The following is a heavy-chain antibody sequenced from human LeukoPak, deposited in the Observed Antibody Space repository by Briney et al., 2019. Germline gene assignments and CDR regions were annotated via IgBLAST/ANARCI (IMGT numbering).Heavy chain of an antibody. Sequence: GGALRLSCAASEFTFIRYWMHWVRQAPGKGLGWVSRINSDGSSTTYADSVKGRFTISRDNAKNTLYLQMNSLRAEDTAVYYCASLFLCYGCSSSSDAFNIWGQGTMVTVSS. CDR2: INSDGSST. CDR1: EFTFIRYW. CDR3: ASLFLCYGCSSSSDAFNI. J-gene: IGHJ3*02. D-gene: IGHD6-6*01. V-gene: IGHV3-74*01.